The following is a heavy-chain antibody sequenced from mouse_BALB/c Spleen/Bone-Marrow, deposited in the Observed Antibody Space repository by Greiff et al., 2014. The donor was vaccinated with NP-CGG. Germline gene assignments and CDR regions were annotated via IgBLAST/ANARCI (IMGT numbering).Heavy chain of an antibody. CDR1: GYTFTSYD. J-gene: IGHJ3*01. D-gene: IGHD3-2*01. CDR3: ARSGDSSGYGFAY. CDR2: IYPGDGST. V-gene: IGHV1S33*01. Sequence: SGPEPVKPGALVKISCKASGYTFTSYDISWVKQRPGQGLEWIGWIYPGDGSTKYNEKFKGKATLTADKSSSTAYMQLSSLTSENSAVYFCARSGDSSGYGFAYWGQGTLVTVSA.